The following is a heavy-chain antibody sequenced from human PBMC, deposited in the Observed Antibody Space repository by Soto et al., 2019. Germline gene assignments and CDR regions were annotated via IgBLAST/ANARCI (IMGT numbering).Heavy chain of an antibody. CDR3: ARVSDY. Sequence: QVLLQQWGAGRLKPSETLSLTCAVYGGSFIDYSLGWIRQSPWTGLEWIGEISHSGSANYNPSLQSRVTISVDTSKNQFSLKFYSVTAADAAVYYCARVSDYLSQGTLVTVSS. CDR1: GGSFIDYS. V-gene: IGHV4-34*01. CDR2: ISHSGSA. J-gene: IGHJ4*02.